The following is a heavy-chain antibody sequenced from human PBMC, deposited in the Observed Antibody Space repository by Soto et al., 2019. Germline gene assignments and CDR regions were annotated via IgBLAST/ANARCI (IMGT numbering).Heavy chain of an antibody. CDR2: ISGSGGST. CDR3: AKDLDYYGSGGDWFDP. D-gene: IGHD3-10*01. V-gene: IGHV3-23*01. J-gene: IGHJ5*02. CDR1: GFTFSSYA. Sequence: EVQLLESGGGLVQPGGSLRLSCAASGFTFSSYAMSWVRQAPGKGLEWVSAISGSGGSTYYADSVKGRFTISRDNSKNTLYLQMNSLRAEDTAVYYCAKDLDYYGSGGDWFDPWGQGTLVTVSS.